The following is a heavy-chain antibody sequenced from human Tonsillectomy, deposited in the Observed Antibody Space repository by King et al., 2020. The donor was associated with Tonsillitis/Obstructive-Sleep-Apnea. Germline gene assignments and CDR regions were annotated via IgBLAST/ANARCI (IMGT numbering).Heavy chain of an antibody. CDR1: GGTFSSYV. D-gene: IGHD2-2*01. CDR3: ARSSIDIVVVPGVRLGFDI. CDR2: IIPIFGTA. J-gene: IGHJ3*02. Sequence: QLVQSGAEVKKPGSSVKVSCKASGGTFSSYVISWVRQAPGQGLEWMGGIIPIFGTANYAQTFQGRVTITADESTSTAYMELSSLRFEDTAVYYCARSSIDIVVVPGVRLGFDIWGQGTMVTVSS. V-gene: IGHV1-69*12.